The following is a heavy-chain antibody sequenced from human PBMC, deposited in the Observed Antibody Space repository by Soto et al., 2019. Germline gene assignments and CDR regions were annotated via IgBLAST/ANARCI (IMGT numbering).Heavy chain of an antibody. J-gene: IGHJ4*02. Sequence: SVKVSCKASGGTFSSYAISWVRQAPGQGLEWMGGIIPIFGTANYAQKFQGRVTITADEFTSTAYMELSSLRSEDTAVYYCAREVETVMFMETNAYLAYWGQGPLVPVSS. D-gene: IGHD3-16*01. CDR2: IIPIFGTA. CDR3: AREVETVMFMETNAYLAY. V-gene: IGHV1-69*13. CDR1: GGTFSSYA.